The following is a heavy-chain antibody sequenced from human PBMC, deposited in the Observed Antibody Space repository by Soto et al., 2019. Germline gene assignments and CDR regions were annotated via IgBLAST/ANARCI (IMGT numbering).Heavy chain of an antibody. J-gene: IGHJ4*02. D-gene: IGHD3-10*01. CDR3: AKVILGITGPTWAGKGGLDY. V-gene: IGHV3-30*18. Sequence: GGSLRLSCAASEFTLSSYGMHWVRQAPGKGLEWVAVISYDGSNKHYADSVKGRFTISRDNSKNTLYLQMNSLRAEDTAVYYCAKVILGITGPTWAGKGGLDYWGQGTLVTVSS. CDR1: EFTLSSYG. CDR2: ISYDGSNK.